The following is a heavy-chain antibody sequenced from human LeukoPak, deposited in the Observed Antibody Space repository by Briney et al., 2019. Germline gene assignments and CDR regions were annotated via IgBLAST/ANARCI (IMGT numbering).Heavy chain of an antibody. CDR1: GYTFTSYD. CDR3: ARGLRLPDSSGYVIDY. J-gene: IGHJ4*02. CDR2: MNPNSGNT. D-gene: IGHD3-22*01. Sequence: ASVKVSCKASGYTFTSYDINWVRQATGQGLEWMGWMNPNSGNTGYAQKSQGRVTMTRNTSISTVYMELNSLRSEDTAMYYCARGLRLPDSSGYVIDYWGQGTLVTVSS. V-gene: IGHV1-8*01.